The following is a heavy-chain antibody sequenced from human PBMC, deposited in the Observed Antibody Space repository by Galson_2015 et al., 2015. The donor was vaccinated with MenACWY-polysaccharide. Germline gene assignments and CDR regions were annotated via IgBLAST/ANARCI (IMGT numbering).Heavy chain of an antibody. CDR2: ISYDGSNK. J-gene: IGHJ3*02. CDR1: GFTFSSYG. V-gene: IGHV3-30*18. Sequence: SLRLSCAASGFTFSSYGMHWVRQAPGEGLEWVAVISYDGSNKYYADSVKGRFTISRDNSKNTLYLQMNSLRAEDTAVYYCAKDLMRAFDIWGQGTMVTVSS. CDR3: AKDLMRAFDI.